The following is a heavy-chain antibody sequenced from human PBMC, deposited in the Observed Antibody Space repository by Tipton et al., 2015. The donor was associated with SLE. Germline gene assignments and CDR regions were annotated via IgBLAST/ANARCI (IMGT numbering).Heavy chain of an antibody. V-gene: IGHV4-4*02. D-gene: IGHD3-10*01. J-gene: IGHJ6*03. CDR3: ARYLSPPYGSGGYGDYSFYNMDV. CDR2: IFHSGST. Sequence: SLRLSCAVSGGSISSSNWWSWVRQPPGKGLVWIGEIFHSGSTNYNPSLKSRVTISVDKYKNQFSLKMNYVTAADTAVYYCARYLSPPYGSGGYGDYSFYNMDVWGNGTTVSVSS. CDR1: GGSISSSNW.